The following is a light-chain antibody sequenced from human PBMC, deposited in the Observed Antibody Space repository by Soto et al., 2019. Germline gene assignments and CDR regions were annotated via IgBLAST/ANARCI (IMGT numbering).Light chain of an antibody. CDR1: QGVSSF. Sequence: DIQLTQSPSFLSASVGDRVTITCRASQGVSSFLAWYQKKPGKAPELLIYAASTLQSGVPSRFRGSGSGTELTLTIRSLQPEDFATYYCQQLSSYPINFGHGTRLEIK. V-gene: IGKV1-9*01. CDR2: AAS. CDR3: QQLSSYPIN. J-gene: IGKJ5*01.